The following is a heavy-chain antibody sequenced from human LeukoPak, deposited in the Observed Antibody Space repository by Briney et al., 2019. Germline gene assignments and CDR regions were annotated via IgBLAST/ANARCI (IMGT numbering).Heavy chain of an antibody. CDR2: IYYSGNT. D-gene: IGHD1-14*01. CDR3: ARYRNEALFAFDI. Sequence: SETLSLTCTVSGDSISNYYWSWIRLPPGKGLEWIGYIYYSGNTDYNPSLKSRVTISVDTSKNQFSLRLNSVTAADTAVYYCARYRNEALFAFDIWGKGTMVTVSS. V-gene: IGHV4-59*01. CDR1: GDSISNYY. J-gene: IGHJ3*02.